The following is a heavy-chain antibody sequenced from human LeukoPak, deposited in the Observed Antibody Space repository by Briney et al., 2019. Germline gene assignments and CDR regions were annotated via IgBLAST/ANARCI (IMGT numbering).Heavy chain of an antibody. D-gene: IGHD4-17*01. J-gene: IGHJ4*02. Sequence: GGSLRLSCAASGFTFSSYAMSWVRQAPGKGLEWVSAISGSDGSTYYADSVKGRFTISRDNSKNTLYLQMNGLRAEDTAVYYCARRVHDYGDYSLDYWGQGTLVTVSS. CDR2: ISGSDGST. CDR3: ARRVHDYGDYSLDY. CDR1: GFTFSSYA. V-gene: IGHV3-23*01.